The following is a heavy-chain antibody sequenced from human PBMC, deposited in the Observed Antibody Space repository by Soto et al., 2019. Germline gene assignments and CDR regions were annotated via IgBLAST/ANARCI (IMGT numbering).Heavy chain of an antibody. V-gene: IGHV1-46*03. CDR1: GFTFSIYY. CDR2: INPSGGT. CDR3: ARDNSVADLGWWLDH. D-gene: IGHD2-15*01. Sequence: QVQMVQSGAEVKKPGASVKISCKASGFTFSIYYMHWVRQAPGQWLEWMGIINPSGGTFLTHKFQGRVTMTKDTSTNTVYMELSSLRSEDTAIYYCARDNSVADLGWWLDHWGQGTLVTVSS. J-gene: IGHJ5*02.